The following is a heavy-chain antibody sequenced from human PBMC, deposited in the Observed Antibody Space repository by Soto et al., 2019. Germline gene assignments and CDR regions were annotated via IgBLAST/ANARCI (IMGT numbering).Heavy chain of an antibody. V-gene: IGHV4-39*07. CDR1: GGSISSSGSY. Sequence: SETLSLTCTVSGGSISSSGSYWGWVRQPPGKGLEWIVSFYYTGGTYSTYYNPSLKSRVTISVDTSKNQFSLKLSSVTAADTAVYYCARYGFGVPAAINWFDPWGQGTLVTVSS. CDR2: FYYTGGT. CDR3: ARYGFGVPAAINWFDP. J-gene: IGHJ5*02. D-gene: IGHD2-2*02.